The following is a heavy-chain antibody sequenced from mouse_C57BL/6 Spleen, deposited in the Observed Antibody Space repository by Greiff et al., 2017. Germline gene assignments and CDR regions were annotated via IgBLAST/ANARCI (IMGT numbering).Heavy chain of an antibody. D-gene: IGHD2-3*01. CDR1: GFTFSSYA. Sequence: EVQLVESGGGLVKPGGSLKLSCAASGFTFSSYAMYWVRQTPEKRLEWVATISDGGSYTYYPDNVKGRSTIARDNAKNNLYLQMSHLKSEDTAMYYCAREDDEYYAMDYWGQGTSVTVSS. V-gene: IGHV5-4*01. CDR2: ISDGGSYT. CDR3: AREDDEYYAMDY. J-gene: IGHJ4*01.